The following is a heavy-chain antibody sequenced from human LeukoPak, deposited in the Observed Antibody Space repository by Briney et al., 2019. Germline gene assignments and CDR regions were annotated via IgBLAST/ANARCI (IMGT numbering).Heavy chain of an antibody. Sequence: GGSLRLSCAASGFTFSDYYMNWIRQAPGKGLEWVSAISGSGGSTYYADSVKGRFTISRDNSKNTLYLQMNSLRAEDTAVYYCAKDSTSGITIFGVVIPRWFDPWGQGTLVTVSS. V-gene: IGHV3-23*01. CDR1: GFTFSDYY. CDR2: ISGSGGST. CDR3: AKDSTSGITIFGVVIPRWFDP. J-gene: IGHJ5*02. D-gene: IGHD3-3*01.